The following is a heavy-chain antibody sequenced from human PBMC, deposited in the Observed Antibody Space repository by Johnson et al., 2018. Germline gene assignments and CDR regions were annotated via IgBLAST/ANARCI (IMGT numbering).Heavy chain of an antibody. CDR2: IIPIFGTA. Sequence: QVQLVQSGAEVKKPGSSVKVSCKASGGTFSNFAFSWVRQAPGQGLEWMGGIIPIFGTANYAQKFQGRVTINADGSTTAYMELSSLTYEDTAVYYCARGYYSDTSGYYPDYDAFDIWGQGTMVTVSS. J-gene: IGHJ3*02. CDR3: ARGYYSDTSGYYPDYDAFDI. CDR1: GGTFSNFA. D-gene: IGHD3-22*01. V-gene: IGHV1-69*12.